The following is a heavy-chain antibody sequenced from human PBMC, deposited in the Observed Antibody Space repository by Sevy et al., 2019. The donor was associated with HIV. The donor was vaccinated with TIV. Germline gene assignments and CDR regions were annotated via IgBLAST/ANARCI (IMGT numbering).Heavy chain of an antibody. CDR2: IKSKTDGGTG. CDR3: TTGDPYNRYGYMRPYFFDY. CDR1: GFTFTNTW. V-gene: IGHV3-15*01. Sequence: GGSLRLSCAASGFTFTNTWMSWVRQAPGKGLEWVGRIKSKTDGGTGDYAAPVKGRFSISRDDSKITLYLQMNSLKTEDTAVYYCTTGDPYNRYGYMRPYFFDYWGQGTLVTVSS. D-gene: IGHD5-18*01. J-gene: IGHJ4*02.